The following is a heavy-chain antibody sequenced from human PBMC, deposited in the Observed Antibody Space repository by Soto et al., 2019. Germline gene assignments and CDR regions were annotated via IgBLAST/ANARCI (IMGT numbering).Heavy chain of an antibody. J-gene: IGHJ5*02. V-gene: IGHV3-23*01. CDR1: GFTFSSYA. Sequence: PGGSLRLSCAASGFTFSSYAMSWVRQAPGKGLEWVSAISGSGGSTYYADSVKGRFTISRDNSKNTLYLQMNSLRAEDTAVYYCAKDPACHGDYGVCWFDPWGQGTLVTVSS. D-gene: IGHD4-17*01. CDR3: AKDPACHGDYGVCWFDP. CDR2: ISGSGGST.